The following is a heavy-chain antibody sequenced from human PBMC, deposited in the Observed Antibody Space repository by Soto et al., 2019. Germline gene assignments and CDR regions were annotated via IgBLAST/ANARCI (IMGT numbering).Heavy chain of an antibody. CDR1: GFTFSSYW. CDR2: IKQDGSEK. CDR3: AVGTGWLIDY. Sequence: EVQLMESGGGLVQPGGSLRLSCAGSGFTFSSYWMNWVRQAPGTGLEWVANIKQDGSEKYYVDSVKGRFSISRDNAQNSMNLQMNSLRAEDTVVYDCAVGTGWLIDYWGQGTLVTVSS. J-gene: IGHJ4*02. V-gene: IGHV3-7*02. D-gene: IGHD6-19*01.